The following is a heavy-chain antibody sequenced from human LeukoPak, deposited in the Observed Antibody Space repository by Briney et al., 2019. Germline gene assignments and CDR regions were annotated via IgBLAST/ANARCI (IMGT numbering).Heavy chain of an antibody. CDR1: GFSVSSNE. D-gene: IGHD3-10*01. J-gene: IGHJ5*02. CDR2: VRYDGHNE. Sequence: GGPLRLSCAASGFSVSSNEMRWVRQAPGKGLEWVAFVRYDGHNEYYADSVKGRFTISRDNSKNTLYLQMNSLRAEDTAVYYCAKDTVALYYGSGNWFDPWGQGTLVTVSP. V-gene: IGHV3-30*02. CDR3: AKDTVALYYGSGNWFDP.